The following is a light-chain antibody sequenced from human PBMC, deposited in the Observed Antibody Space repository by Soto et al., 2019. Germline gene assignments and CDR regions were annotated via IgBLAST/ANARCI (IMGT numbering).Light chain of an antibody. J-gene: IGLJ3*02. CDR1: SSAVGPYDY. V-gene: IGLV2-14*01. Sequence: QSVLTQPASVSGSPGQSITISCTGTSSAVGPYDYVSWYQQHPGKAPKLMIYEVSNRPSGVSNRFSGSKSGNTASLTISGLQAEDEADYYCSSYTTSSTLVFGGGTKVTVL. CDR2: EVS. CDR3: SSYTTSSTLV.